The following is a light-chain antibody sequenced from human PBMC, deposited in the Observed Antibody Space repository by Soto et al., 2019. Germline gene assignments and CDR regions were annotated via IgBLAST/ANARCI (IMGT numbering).Light chain of an antibody. CDR2: DNN. V-gene: IGLV1-40*01. CDR3: QSYDSSLSGVV. J-gene: IGLJ2*01. CDR1: RSNVGAGYG. Sequence: QSVLTQPPSVSGAPGQRVTISCTGSRSNVGAGYGVHWYQQLPGPAPKLLIYDNNNRPSGVPDRFSGSKSATSASLAITGLQAEDEADYYCQSYDSSLSGVVFGGGTKLTVL.